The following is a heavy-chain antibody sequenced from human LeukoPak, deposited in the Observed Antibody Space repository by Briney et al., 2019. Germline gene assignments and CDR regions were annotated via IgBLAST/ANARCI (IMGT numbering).Heavy chain of an antibody. CDR2: IRYDGSNK. CDR1: GFTFSSYG. D-gene: IGHD1-26*01. CDR3: AKDRELLASYYFDY. V-gene: IGHV3-30*02. Sequence: GGSLRLSCAASGFTFSSYGMHWVRQAPGKGLEWVAFIRYDGSNKYYADSVKGRFTISRDNSKNTLYLQMNSLRAEDTAVYYCAKDRELLASYYFDYWGQGTLVTVSS. J-gene: IGHJ4*02.